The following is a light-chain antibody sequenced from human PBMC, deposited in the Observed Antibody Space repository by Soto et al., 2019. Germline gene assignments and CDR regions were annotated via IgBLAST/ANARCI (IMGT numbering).Light chain of an antibody. CDR3: CSYAGTYTWV. CDR2: DVS. Sequence: QSALTQPPSASGSPGQSVTISCTGTSSDVGGYDYVSWYQQHPGKAPKLMIYDVSKRPSGVPDRFSGSKSGNTASLTISGLQAEDEADYSCCSYAGTYTWVFGGGTKLTVL. J-gene: IGLJ3*02. V-gene: IGLV2-11*01. CDR1: SSDVGGYDY.